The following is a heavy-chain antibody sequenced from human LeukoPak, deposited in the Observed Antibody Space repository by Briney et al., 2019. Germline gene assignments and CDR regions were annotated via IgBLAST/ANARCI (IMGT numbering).Heavy chain of an antibody. D-gene: IGHD5-12*01. J-gene: IGHJ4*02. CDR3: ASRDSGRSLDY. Sequence: GGSLRLSCAASGFTFSSYAMSWLRQAPGKGGEWVSSISGSGGSPYYADSVKGQFTIYRENANNSLYLQMNSLRAEDTAVYYCASRDSGRSLDYWGQGTLVTVSS. V-gene: IGHV3-23*01. CDR1: GFTFSSYA. CDR2: ISGSGGSP.